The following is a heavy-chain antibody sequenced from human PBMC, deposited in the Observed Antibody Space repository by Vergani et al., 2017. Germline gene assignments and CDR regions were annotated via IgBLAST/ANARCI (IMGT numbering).Heavy chain of an antibody. D-gene: IGHD3-10*01. CDR3: AKDFGGWFGELLDYYYYGMDV. J-gene: IGHJ6*02. V-gene: IGHV3-30*18. CDR2: ISYDGSNK. CDR1: GFTFSSYG. Sequence: QVQLVESGGGVVQPGRSLRLSCAASGFTFSSYGMHWVRQAPGKGLEWVAVISYDGSNKYYADSVKGRFTISRDNSKNTLYLQMNSLRAEDTAVYYCAKDFGGWFGELLDYYYYGMDVWGQGTTVTVSS.